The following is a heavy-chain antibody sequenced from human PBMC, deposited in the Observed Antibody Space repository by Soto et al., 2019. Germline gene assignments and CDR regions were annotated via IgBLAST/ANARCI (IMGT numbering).Heavy chain of an antibody. CDR1: GFTFDDYA. CDR2: ISWNSGSI. D-gene: IGHD3-3*01. J-gene: IGHJ6*02. Sequence: GGSLRLSCAASGFTFDDYAMHWVRQAPGKGLEWVSGISWNSGSIGYADSVKGRFTISRDNAKNSLYLQMNSLRAEDTALYYCAKGNDFWSGYRRYGMDVWVQGT. CDR3: AKGNDFWSGYRRYGMDV. V-gene: IGHV3-9*01.